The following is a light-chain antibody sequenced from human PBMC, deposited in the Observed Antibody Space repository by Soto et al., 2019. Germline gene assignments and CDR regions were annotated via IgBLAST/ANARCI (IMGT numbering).Light chain of an antibody. V-gene: IGKV3-20*01. CDR2: GAS. CDR1: QSVSRR. CDR3: QQYGGSPIT. J-gene: IGKJ5*01. Sequence: EIVLTQFPGTLSFSPRERATLSCRASQSVSRRLAWYQHRPGQSPRLLISGASMRASGVPVRFSGSGSGTDFTLTISRLEPEDFAVYYCQQYGGSPITFGLGTRLEIK.